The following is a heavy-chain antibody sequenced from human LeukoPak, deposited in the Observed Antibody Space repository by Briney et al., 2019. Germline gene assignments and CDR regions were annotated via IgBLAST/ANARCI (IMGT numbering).Heavy chain of an antibody. J-gene: IGHJ3*02. D-gene: IGHD3-3*01. CDR1: GGTFSSYA. V-gene: IGHV1-69*04. Sequence: SVKVSSKASGGTFSSYAISWVRQAPGQGLEWMGRIIPILGIANYAQKFQGRVTITADKSTSTAYMELSSLRSEDTAVYYCARDNYDFWSGNDAFDIWGQGTMVTVSS. CDR3: ARDNYDFWSGNDAFDI. CDR2: IIPILGIA.